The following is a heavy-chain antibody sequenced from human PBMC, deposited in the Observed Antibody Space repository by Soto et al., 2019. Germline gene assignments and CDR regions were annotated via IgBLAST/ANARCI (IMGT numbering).Heavy chain of an antibody. V-gene: IGHV5-51*01. CDR2: IYPGDSDT. Sequence: RGESLKISCKGSGYSFTSYWIGWVRQMPGKGLEWMGTIYPGDSDTRYSPSFQGQVTISADKSISTAYLQWSSLKASDTAMYYCARPGFWSGYYFAFDIWGQGTMVTVSS. J-gene: IGHJ3*02. CDR1: GYSFTSYW. D-gene: IGHD3-3*01. CDR3: ARPGFWSGYYFAFDI.